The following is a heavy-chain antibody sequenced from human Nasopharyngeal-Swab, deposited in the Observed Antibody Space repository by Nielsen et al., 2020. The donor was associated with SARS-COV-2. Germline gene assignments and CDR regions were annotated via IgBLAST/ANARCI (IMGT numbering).Heavy chain of an antibody. Sequence: GRSLRLSCAASGFTFSSYSMNWVRQAPGKGLEWVSYISSSSTIYYADSVKGRFTISRDNAKNSLYLQMNSLRDEDTAVYYCAREPAARPPAPDYYYYYGMDVWGQGTTVTVSS. CDR2: ISSSSTI. J-gene: IGHJ6*02. CDR3: AREPAARPPAPDYYYYYGMDV. V-gene: IGHV3-48*02. D-gene: IGHD6-6*01. CDR1: GFTFSSYS.